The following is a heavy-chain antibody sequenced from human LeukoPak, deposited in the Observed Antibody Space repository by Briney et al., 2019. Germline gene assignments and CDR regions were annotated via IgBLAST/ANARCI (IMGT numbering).Heavy chain of an antibody. CDR2: IYHSGST. J-gene: IGHJ4*02. Sequence: SGTLYLTCAVSGGSISSSNWWSWVRQPPGKGLEWIGEIYHSGSTNYNPSLKSRVTISVDKSKNQFSLKLSSVTAADTAVYYCARRGSYRGTPYYFDYWGQGTLVTVSS. CDR1: GGSISSSNW. V-gene: IGHV4-4*02. CDR3: ARRGSYRGTPYYFDY. D-gene: IGHD3-16*02.